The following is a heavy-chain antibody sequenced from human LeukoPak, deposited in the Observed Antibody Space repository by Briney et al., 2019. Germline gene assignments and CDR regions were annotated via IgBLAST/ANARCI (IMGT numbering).Heavy chain of an antibody. Sequence: SVKVSCKASGGTFSSYAISWVRQAPGQGLEWMGRIIPILGIANYAQKFQGRVTITADKSTSTAYMELSSLRSEDTAVYYCASQGYSSGWYYWGQGTLVTVSS. CDR3: ASQGYSSGWYY. CDR2: IIPILGIA. J-gene: IGHJ4*02. CDR1: GGTFSSYA. V-gene: IGHV1-69*04. D-gene: IGHD6-19*01.